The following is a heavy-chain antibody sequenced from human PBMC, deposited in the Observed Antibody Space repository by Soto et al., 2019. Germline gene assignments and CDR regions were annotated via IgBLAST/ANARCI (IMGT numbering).Heavy chain of an antibody. CDR2: IYSSENT. CDR1: GGSVSSNSYS. J-gene: IGHJ4*02. D-gene: IGHD6-13*01. Sequence: SETLSLTCTVSGGSVSSNSYSWGWIRQSPGKGLEWIGTIYSSENTCYNPSLLSRVTISVDTSKNQFSLKLSSVTAADTAVYYCARHGEIAAAGAPHFDYWGQGTLVTVSS. V-gene: IGHV4-39*01. CDR3: ARHGEIAAAGAPHFDY.